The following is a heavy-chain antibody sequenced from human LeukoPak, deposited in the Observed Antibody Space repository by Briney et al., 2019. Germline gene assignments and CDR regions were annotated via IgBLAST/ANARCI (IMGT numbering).Heavy chain of an antibody. CDR1: GYTFTSYG. J-gene: IGHJ6*03. CDR2: ISAYNGNT. Sequence: GASVKVSCKASGYTFTSYGISWVRQAPGQGLEWMGWISAYNGNTNYAQKLQGRVTMTTDTSTSTAYMELRSLRSDDTAVYYCARGAYSTSSRLDYYFMDVWGKGTTVTVSS. D-gene: IGHD6-6*01. CDR3: ARGAYSTSSRLDYYFMDV. V-gene: IGHV1-18*01.